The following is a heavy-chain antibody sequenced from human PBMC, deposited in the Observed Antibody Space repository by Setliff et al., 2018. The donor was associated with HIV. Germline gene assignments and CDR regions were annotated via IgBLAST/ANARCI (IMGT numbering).Heavy chain of an antibody. CDR1: GFTFSSYS. CDR3: VRDGQTYYYDRNNYPAWGYFDN. V-gene: IGHV3-48*04. J-gene: IGHJ4*02. D-gene: IGHD3-22*01. Sequence: GGSLRLPCSPSGFTFSSYSMNWVRQAPGKGLEWVSYISSSNKTIYYAASVKGRFTISRDNSKNSLYLQLNSLRPEDTALYYCVRDGQTYYYDRNNYPAWGYFDNWGQGTLVTVSS. CDR2: ISSSNKTI.